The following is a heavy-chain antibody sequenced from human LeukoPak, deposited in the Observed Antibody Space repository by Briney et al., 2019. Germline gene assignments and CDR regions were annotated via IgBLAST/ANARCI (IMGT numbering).Heavy chain of an antibody. V-gene: IGHV3-30*04. Sequence: PGRSLRLSCEASGFTFSSYAIHWVRQAPGEGLERVAVISYGGTQKYYADSVKGRFTISRDNSKNILDLQMNSLRAEDTAVYYCVRERLGYFDSWGQGTLVTVSS. J-gene: IGHJ4*02. D-gene: IGHD6-19*01. CDR1: GFTFSSYA. CDR2: ISYGGTQK. CDR3: VRERLGYFDS.